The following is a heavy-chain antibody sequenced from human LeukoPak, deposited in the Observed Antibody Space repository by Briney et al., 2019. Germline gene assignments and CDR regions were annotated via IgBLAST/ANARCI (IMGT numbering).Heavy chain of an antibody. D-gene: IGHD3-10*01. CDR1: GGSISSYY. Sequence: SETLSLTCTVSGGSISSYYWSWIRQPPGKGLEWIGYVYYSGSTNYNPSLKSRVAISIDTSKNQFSLKLSSVTAADTAMYYCARAAPSYYGSGSLGSYYYGMDVWGQGTTVTVSS. CDR3: ARAAPSYYGSGSLGSYYYGMDV. J-gene: IGHJ6*02. CDR2: VYYSGST. V-gene: IGHV4-59*01.